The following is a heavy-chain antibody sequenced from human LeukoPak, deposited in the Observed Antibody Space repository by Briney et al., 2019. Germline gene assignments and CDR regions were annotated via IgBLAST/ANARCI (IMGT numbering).Heavy chain of an antibody. CDR3: ARWVYCSGGSCYDAFDI. D-gene: IGHD2-15*01. J-gene: IGHJ3*02. Sequence: GGSLRLSCAASGFTFSDYYMSWIRQAPGKGLEWVSYISSSGSTIYHADSVKGRFTISRDNAKNSLYLQMNSLRAEDTAVYYCARWVYCSGGSCYDAFDIWGQGTMVTVSS. CDR2: ISSSGSTI. CDR1: GFTFSDYY. V-gene: IGHV3-11*01.